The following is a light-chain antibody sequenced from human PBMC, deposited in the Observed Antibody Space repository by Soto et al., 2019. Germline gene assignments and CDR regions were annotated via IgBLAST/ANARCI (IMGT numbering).Light chain of an antibody. V-gene: IGKV3-20*01. CDR1: QSVSSSY. Sequence: EIVVTQSPGTLSLSPGEIATLSCRASQSVSSSYLAWYEQKPGQAPRLLIYDASSRATGIPDRFSGSGSGTDFTLTISRLEPEDCAVYCCQQYGSSPLTFGPGTKVDIK. J-gene: IGKJ3*01. CDR3: QQYGSSPLT. CDR2: DAS.